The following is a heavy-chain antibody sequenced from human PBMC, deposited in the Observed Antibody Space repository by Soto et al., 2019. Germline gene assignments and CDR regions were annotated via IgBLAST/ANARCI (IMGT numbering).Heavy chain of an antibody. J-gene: IGHJ4*02. V-gene: IGHV4-34*01. CDR3: ARRGGGYYPFYFDY. D-gene: IGHD3-22*01. Sequence: QVQLQQWGAGLLKPSETLSLACAVYGGSFSNYYWSWIRQPPGEGLEWIGERDHYGSTNYNPSLKSRVTISIDTSMNQCALKLASVTAADTAVYYCARRGGGYYPFYFDYWGQGGLVTVSS. CDR2: RDHYGST. CDR1: GGSFSNYY.